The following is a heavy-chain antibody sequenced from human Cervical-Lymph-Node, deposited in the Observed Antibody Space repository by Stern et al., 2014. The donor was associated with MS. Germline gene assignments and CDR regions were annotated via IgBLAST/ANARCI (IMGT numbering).Heavy chain of an antibody. J-gene: IGHJ4*02. CDR2: ISGDDDK. CDR3: AHNWMYLGGTFDF. D-gene: IGHD1-1*01. CDR1: GFSLNTSAVG. V-gene: IGHV2-5*02. Sequence: QVTLKESGPTLVKPTETLTLTCTFSGFSLNTSAVGVGWIRQPPGRALQWLALISGDDDKRYSPSLKSRLTITKDISENRVVLRVTHLDPADTATYYCAHNWMYLGGTFDFWGQGTLVTVAS.